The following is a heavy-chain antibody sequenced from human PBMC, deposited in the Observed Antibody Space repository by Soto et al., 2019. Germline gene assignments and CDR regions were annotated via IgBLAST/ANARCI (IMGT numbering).Heavy chain of an antibody. J-gene: IGHJ6*04. CDR1: GGSFSGYY. CDR3: ARSYYSDSSGYQGVKAAYDYYGMDV. Sequence: SETLSLTCAVYGGSFSGYYWSWIRQPPGKGLEWIGEINHSVSTNYNPSLKSRVTISVDTSKNQFSLKLSSVTAADTAVYYCARSYYSDSSGYQGVKAAYDYYGMDVRGKGTAVNVS. CDR2: INHSVST. V-gene: IGHV4-34*01. D-gene: IGHD3-22*01.